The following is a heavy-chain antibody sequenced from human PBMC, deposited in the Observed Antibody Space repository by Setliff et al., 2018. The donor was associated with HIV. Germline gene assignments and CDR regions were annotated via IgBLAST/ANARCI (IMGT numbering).Heavy chain of an antibody. V-gene: IGHV1-69*13. CDR3: ATDQLLLGGSYSDY. D-gene: IGHD1-26*01. CDR1: GGTVSSYA. Sequence: ASVKVSCKASGGTVSSYAINWVRQAPGQGLEWMGGIVPILNTGNYAPKFQGRVTMTEDASTDTAYMELSSLTSEDTAIYFCATDQLLLGGSYSDYWGQGTLVTVSS. CDR2: IVPILNTG. J-gene: IGHJ4*02.